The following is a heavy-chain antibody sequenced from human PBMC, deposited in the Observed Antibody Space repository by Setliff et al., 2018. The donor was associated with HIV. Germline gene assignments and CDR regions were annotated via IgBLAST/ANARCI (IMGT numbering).Heavy chain of an antibody. D-gene: IGHD3-16*01. CDR3: AAETLPGQSAFDI. CDR2: ISRTSSYI. V-gene: IGHV3-21*01. J-gene: IGHJ3*02. CDR1: GFTFTSYA. Sequence: PGGSLRLSCVASGFTFTSYAMNWVRQAPGKGLEWVSFISRTSSYIYYADSLKGRFTISRDNAKNSLYLQMNSLRAEDTAVYYCAAETLPGQSAFDIWGQGTMVTVSS.